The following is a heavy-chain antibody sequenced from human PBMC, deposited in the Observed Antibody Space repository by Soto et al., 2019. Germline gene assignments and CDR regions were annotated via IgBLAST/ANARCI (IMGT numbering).Heavy chain of an antibody. CDR3: AHIGPDFWSGYYPDYYYYYGMDV. Sequence: ESGPTLVNPTQTLTLTCTFSGFSLSTSGVGVGWIRQPPGKALEWLALIYWNDDKRYSLSLKSRLTITKDTSKNQVVLAMTNMDPVDTATYYCAHIGPDFWSGYYPDYYYYYGMDVWGQGTTVTVSS. CDR2: IYWNDDK. J-gene: IGHJ6*02. CDR1: GFSLSTSGVG. V-gene: IGHV2-5*01. D-gene: IGHD3-3*01.